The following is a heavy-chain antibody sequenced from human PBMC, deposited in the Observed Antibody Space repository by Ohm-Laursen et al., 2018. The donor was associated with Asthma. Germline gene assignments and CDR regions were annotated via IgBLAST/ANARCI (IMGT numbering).Heavy chain of an antibody. D-gene: IGHD3-16*01. V-gene: IGHV3-21*04. Sequence: SLRLSCTASGYTFSRYSIHWVRQIAGKGLEWVASISTASTFIYYADSVRGRFTISGDNAKNSLYLQMNSLRAEDTAVYYCATNLPYEAENYWGQGTLVTVSS. CDR1: GYTFSRYS. CDR2: ISTASTFI. J-gene: IGHJ4*02. CDR3: ATNLPYEAENY.